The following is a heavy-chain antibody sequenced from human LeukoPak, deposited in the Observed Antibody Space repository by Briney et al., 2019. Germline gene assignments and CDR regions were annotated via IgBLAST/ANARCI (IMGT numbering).Heavy chain of an antibody. J-gene: IGHJ4*02. Sequence: PGGSLRLSCAASGFTVSSNYMSWVRQAPGKGLEWVSVIYSGGSTYYADSVKGRFTISRDNSKNTLYLQMNSLRAEDTAVYYCARETIVATIPGGFDYWGQGTLVTVSS. V-gene: IGHV3-53*01. CDR3: ARETIVATIPGGFDY. CDR2: IYSGGST. CDR1: GFTVSSNY. D-gene: IGHD5-12*01.